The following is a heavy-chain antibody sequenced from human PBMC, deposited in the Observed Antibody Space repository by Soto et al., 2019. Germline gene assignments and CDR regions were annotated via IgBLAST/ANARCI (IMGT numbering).Heavy chain of an antibody. CDR1: GVTFSSYS. D-gene: IGHD5-12*01. CDR2: ISSSSSYI. Sequence: TGGSLRLSCAASGVTFSSYSMNGVRQAPGKGLEWVSSISSSSSYIYYADSVKGRFTISRDNAKNSLYLQMNSLRAEDTAVYYCARAPGYSGYDWGFEYWGQGTLVTVSS. CDR3: ARAPGYSGYDWGFEY. V-gene: IGHV3-21*01. J-gene: IGHJ4*02.